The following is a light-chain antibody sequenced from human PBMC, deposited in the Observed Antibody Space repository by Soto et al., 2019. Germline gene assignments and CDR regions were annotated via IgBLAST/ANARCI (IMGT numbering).Light chain of an antibody. V-gene: IGLV2-14*01. CDR3: TSYTSNTTWV. J-gene: IGLJ3*02. Sequence: QSALTQPAAVSGPPGQSITISCTGTSSDVGRYNYVSWYQQHSGKAPKLVIYEVRNRPSGISNRFSASKSGNTSSLTISGLQAEDEADYYGTSYTSNTTWVFGGGTKVTVL. CDR1: SSDVGRYNY. CDR2: EVR.